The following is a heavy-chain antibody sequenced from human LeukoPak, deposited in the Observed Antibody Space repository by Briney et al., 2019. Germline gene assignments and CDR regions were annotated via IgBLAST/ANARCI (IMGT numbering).Heavy chain of an antibody. D-gene: IGHD3-10*01. CDR3: ARGPVWFGELLDFDY. CDR2: IWYDGSNK. J-gene: IGHJ4*02. V-gene: IGHV3-33*01. CDR1: GFTFSIYG. Sequence: GGSLILSCAASGFTFSIYGMHGVRQAPGKGLEWVEVIWYDGSNKYYADSVKGRFTISRDNSKNTLYLQMNSLRAEDTAVYYCARGPVWFGELLDFDYWGQGTLVTVSS.